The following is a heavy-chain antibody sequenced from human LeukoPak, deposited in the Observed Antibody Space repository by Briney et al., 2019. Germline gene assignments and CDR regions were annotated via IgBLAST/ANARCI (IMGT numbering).Heavy chain of an antibody. CDR3: ERPYDYVWGSYRF. CDR1: GFTFSSYW. V-gene: IGHV3-7*01. D-gene: IGHD3-16*02. CDR2: IKQDGSER. Sequence: GGSLRLSYAASGFTFSSYWMSWVRQAPGKGLEWVANIKQDGSERYYVDSVKGRFTISRDNAKNSLYLQMNSLRAEDTAVYYCERPYDYVWGSYRFWGQGTLVTVSS. J-gene: IGHJ4*02.